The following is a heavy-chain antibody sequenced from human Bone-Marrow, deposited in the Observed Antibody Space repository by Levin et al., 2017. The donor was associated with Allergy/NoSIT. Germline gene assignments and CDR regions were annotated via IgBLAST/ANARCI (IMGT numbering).Heavy chain of an antibody. CDR2: IRRRGYGGTT. D-gene: IGHD3-22*01. CDR3: TRAVYYFDSSGPFDL. CDR1: GFAFGDYA. J-gene: IGHJ3*01. Sequence: SCRASGFAFGDYAMIWFRRAPGKGLEWLGLIRRRGYGGTTEYAASVKDRFTISRDDSKSIAYLQMNSLKSADTAVYFCTRAVYYFDSSGPFDLWGQGTVVTVSS. V-gene: IGHV3-49*03.